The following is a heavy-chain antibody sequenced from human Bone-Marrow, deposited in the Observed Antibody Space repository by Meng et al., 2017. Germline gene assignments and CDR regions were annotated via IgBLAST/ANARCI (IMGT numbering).Heavy chain of an antibody. Sequence: QLQLQESGSGPLKPSQTLSLTCAVSGDSISSGGYSWSWIRQPPGKGLEWIGYIYHSGSTYFNPSLKSRVTVSVDRSKNQFSLNLSSVTAADTAVYYCARGGWSLDYWGQGTLVTVSS. V-gene: IGHV4-30-2*01. J-gene: IGHJ4*02. D-gene: IGHD2-15*01. CDR2: IYHSGST. CDR3: ARGGWSLDY. CDR1: GDSISSGGYS.